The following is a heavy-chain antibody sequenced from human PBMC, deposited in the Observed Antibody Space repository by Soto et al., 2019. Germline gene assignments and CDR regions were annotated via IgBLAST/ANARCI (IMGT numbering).Heavy chain of an antibody. J-gene: IGHJ6*02. CDR1: GFTFSSYA. D-gene: IGHD3-10*01. CDR3: AKEWFGELSPPGFGMDV. CDR2: ISGSGGST. Sequence: PGGSLRLSCAASGFTFSSYAMSWVRQAPGKGLEWVSAISGSGGSTYYADSVKGRFTISRDNSKNTLYLQMNSLRAEDTAVYYCAKEWFGELSPPGFGMDVWGQGTTVTVSS. V-gene: IGHV3-23*01.